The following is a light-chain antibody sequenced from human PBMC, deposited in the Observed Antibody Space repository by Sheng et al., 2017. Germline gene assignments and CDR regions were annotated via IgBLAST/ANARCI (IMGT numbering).Light chain of an antibody. CDR2: GAS. J-gene: IGKJ4*01. CDR3: QQRSNWPLT. CDR1: QSVSSN. V-gene: IGKV3-15*01. Sequence: EKVMTQSPATLSVSPGERATLSCRASQSVSSNLAWYQQKPGQAPRLVIYGASTRATGIPARFSGSGSGTEFTLTISSLQSEDFAVYYCQQRSNWPLTFGGGTKVEIK.